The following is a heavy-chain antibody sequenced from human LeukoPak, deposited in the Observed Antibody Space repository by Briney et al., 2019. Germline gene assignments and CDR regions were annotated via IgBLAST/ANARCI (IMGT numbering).Heavy chain of an antibody. J-gene: IGHJ2*01. V-gene: IGHV1-2*02. CDR3: ARGQGGRGYDSDGYYDWYFDL. CDR1: GYTFRGHY. D-gene: IGHD3-22*01. Sequence: GASVKVSCKASGYTFRGHYLHWVRQAPGQVLEWMEWINPNRGSTNYAQTFQGRVAMTRDTSSNTVDMEFRSLKSDDTAVYFCARGQGGRGYDSDGYYDWYFDLWGRGTLVSVSS. CDR2: INPNRGST.